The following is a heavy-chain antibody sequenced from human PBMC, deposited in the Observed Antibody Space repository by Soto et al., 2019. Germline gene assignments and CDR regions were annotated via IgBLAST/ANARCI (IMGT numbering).Heavy chain of an antibody. CDR3: ARDRCSGGSCYRTYAFDM. CDR2: ISGNNVYV. D-gene: IGHD2-15*01. CDR1: GFNLSIYT. Sequence: EAQLVESGGGLVKPGGSLRVSCAASGFNLSIYTMNWVRQAPGKGLEWVSSISGNNVYVYYADSVKGRFSIPRDNAKNSLTLQMNRLRAEDTALYYCARDRCSGGSCYRTYAFDMWGQGTLVTVS. J-gene: IGHJ3*02. V-gene: IGHV3-21*01.